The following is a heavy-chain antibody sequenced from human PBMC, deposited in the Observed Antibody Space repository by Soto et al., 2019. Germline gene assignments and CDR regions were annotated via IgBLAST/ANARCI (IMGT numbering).Heavy chain of an antibody. Sequence: QVQLVQSGAEVKKPGASVKVSCKGSGYSFTSYDVNWVRQASGQGLEWMGWMNPNSGSTVIAQRFQGRVTMTRDSSISTAYMELSSLRPDDSAIYYCARVSFNALLRFPFDLWGQGTEVTVSS. CDR3: ARVSFNALLRFPFDL. D-gene: IGHD5-12*01. CDR2: MNPNSGST. CDR1: GYSFTSYD. J-gene: IGHJ4*02. V-gene: IGHV1-8*01.